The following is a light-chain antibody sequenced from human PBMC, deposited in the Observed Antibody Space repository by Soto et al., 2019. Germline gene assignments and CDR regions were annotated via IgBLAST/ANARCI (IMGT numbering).Light chain of an antibody. CDR3: QSYDSSLSGYVV. Sequence: VLTQPPSVSGAPGQRVTISCTGSSSNIGAGYDVHWYQQLPGIAPKLLIYRNNNRPSGVPDRFSGSKSGNSASLAITGLQAEDEADYYCQSYDSSLSGYVVFGGRTKLTVL. CDR1: SSNIGAGYD. CDR2: RNN. J-gene: IGLJ2*01. V-gene: IGLV1-40*01.